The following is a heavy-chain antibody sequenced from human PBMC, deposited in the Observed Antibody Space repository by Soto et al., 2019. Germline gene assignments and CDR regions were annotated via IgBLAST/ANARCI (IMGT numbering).Heavy chain of an antibody. CDR3: AREGHDYGSGYNY. V-gene: IGHV3-7*01. J-gene: IGHJ4*02. Sequence: GGSLRLSCAAYGFTLSTYWMSWVRQAPGKGLEWVANIKQDGSEKYYVDSVKGRFTVSRDNAKNSLYLQMNSLRAEDTAVYYCAREGHDYGSGYNYWGQGTLVTVSS. CDR2: IKQDGSEK. D-gene: IGHD4-17*01. CDR1: GFTLSTYW.